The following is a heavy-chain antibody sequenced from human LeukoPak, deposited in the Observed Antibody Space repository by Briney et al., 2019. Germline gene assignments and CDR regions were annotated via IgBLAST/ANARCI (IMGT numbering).Heavy chain of an antibody. Sequence: PSETLSLTCTVSGGSISSGSYYWGWIRQSPGKGLEWIGTVYYSGSTYYNPSLKSRVTISVDTSKNQFSLKLTSVTAADTAVYYCARSKGAYTFDSWGQGTLVTAS. V-gene: IGHV4-39*01. CDR1: GGSISSGSYY. D-gene: IGHD4-11*01. CDR3: ARSKGAYTFDS. CDR2: VYYSGST. J-gene: IGHJ4*02.